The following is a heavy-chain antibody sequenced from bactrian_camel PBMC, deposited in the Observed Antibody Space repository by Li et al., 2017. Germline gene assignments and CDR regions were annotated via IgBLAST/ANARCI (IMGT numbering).Heavy chain of an antibody. J-gene: IGHJ4*01. CDR2: MYGGGATYTERT. V-gene: IGHV3-3*01. CDR1: QDTTKRNA. Sequence: HVQLVESGGGSVQDGGSLKLSCVAVQDTTKRNAMAWFRQSPGKEREGLAAMYGGGATYTERTYYADSVKGRFTISQHSANTVYLQMDSLEPEDTGMYFCAAKATDCSQWNAYFYFGQGTQVTVS. CDR3: AAKATDCSQWNAYFY. D-gene: IGHD3*01.